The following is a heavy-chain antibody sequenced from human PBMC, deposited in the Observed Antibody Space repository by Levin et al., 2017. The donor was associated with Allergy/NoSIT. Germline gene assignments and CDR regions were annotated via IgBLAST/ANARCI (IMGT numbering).Heavy chain of an antibody. J-gene: IGHJ4*02. CDR1: GGSFSGYY. Sequence: ASETLSLTCAVYGGSFSGYYWSWIRQPPGKGLEWIGEINHSGSTNYNPSLKSRVTISVDTSKNQFSLKLSSVTAADTAVYYCARAHREPTSLRRGVIIYFDYWGQGTLVTVSS. D-gene: IGHD3-10*01. CDR3: ARAHREPTSLRRGVIIYFDY. V-gene: IGHV4-34*01. CDR2: INHSGST.